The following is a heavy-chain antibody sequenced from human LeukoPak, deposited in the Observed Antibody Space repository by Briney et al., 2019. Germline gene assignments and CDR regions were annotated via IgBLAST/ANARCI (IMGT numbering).Heavy chain of an antibody. CDR2: IFCSGST. J-gene: IGHJ3*02. CDR3: AKANGYGLIDI. D-gene: IGHD3-22*01. CDR1: GYTISGGYY. Sequence: SETLSLTCSVSGYTISGGYYWGWVREPPGQALGWIGNIFCSGSTYYSSSLKSRVTISLDTSRNQFTLKLNAVTAADTAVYYCAKANGYGLIDIWGQGTMVTVSS. V-gene: IGHV4-38-2*02.